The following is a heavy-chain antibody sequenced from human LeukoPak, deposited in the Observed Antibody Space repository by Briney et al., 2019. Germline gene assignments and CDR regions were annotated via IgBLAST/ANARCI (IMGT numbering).Heavy chain of an antibody. D-gene: IGHD2-15*01. J-gene: IGHJ5*02. V-gene: IGHV3-66*01. CDR3: ARDKRYCSSGRCWGVQFGP. CDR1: GFTVSTNY. CDR2: IYRSGDT. Sequence: GGSLILSCAASGFTVSTNYMSWVRQAPGKGPEWISIIYRSGDTYYADSVKGRFTISRDNSKNTLYLQMNRLRVEDTAVYYCARDKRYCSSGRCWGVQFGPWGQGTLVTVSS.